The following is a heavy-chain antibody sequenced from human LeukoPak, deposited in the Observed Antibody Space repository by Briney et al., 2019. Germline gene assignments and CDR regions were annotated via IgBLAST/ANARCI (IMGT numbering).Heavy chain of an antibody. CDR2: IGTVGDT. CDR1: GFTFSSYD. Sequence: GGSLRLSCAASGFTFSSYDMHWVRRTTGKGLEWVSGIGTVGDTYYLGSVKGRFIISRENAKNSLYLQMNSLRAGDTAVYYCTRGLNGGIDYWGQGTLVTISS. CDR3: TRGLNGGIDY. D-gene: IGHD4-23*01. J-gene: IGHJ4*02. V-gene: IGHV3-13*01.